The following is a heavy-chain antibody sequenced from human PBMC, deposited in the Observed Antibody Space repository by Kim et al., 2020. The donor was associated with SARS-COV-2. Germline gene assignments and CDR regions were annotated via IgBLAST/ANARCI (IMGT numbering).Heavy chain of an antibody. V-gene: IGHV3-74*01. CDR2: RST. Sequence: RSTSDAESVKGRVTISRDNAKNTLYLQMNSLRAEDTAVYYCARGGSGSLDYWGQGTLVTVSS. D-gene: IGHD3-16*01. J-gene: IGHJ4*02. CDR3: ARGGSGSLDY.